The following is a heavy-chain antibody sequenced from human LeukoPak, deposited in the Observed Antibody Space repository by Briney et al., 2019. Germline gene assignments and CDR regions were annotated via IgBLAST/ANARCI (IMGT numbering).Heavy chain of an antibody. V-gene: IGHV4-61*05. CDR1: GGSISSSSYY. CDR3: ARSGEAYDSSGYYWVFDY. J-gene: IGHJ4*02. Sequence: SETLSLTCTVSGGSISSSSYYWGWIRQPPGKGLEWIGRIYTSGSTNYNPSLKSRVTISVDTSKNQFSLKLSSVTAADTAVYYCARSGEAYDSSGYYWVFDYWGQGTLVTVSS. CDR2: IYTSGST. D-gene: IGHD3-22*01.